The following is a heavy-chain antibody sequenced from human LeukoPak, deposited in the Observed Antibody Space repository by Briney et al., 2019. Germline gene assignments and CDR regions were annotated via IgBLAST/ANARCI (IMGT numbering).Heavy chain of an antibody. CDR2: IKQDGSDK. V-gene: IGHV3-7*01. CDR3: ARVMCAYDFWSGYYLCSGGYYYGMDV. CDR1: GFTFSNYW. Sequence: PGGSLRLSCAASGFTFSNYWMSWVRQAPGKGLEWVATIKQDGSDKHYVDSVKGRFIISRDNAKNSLYLQMNSLRAEDTAVYYCARVMCAYDFWSGYYLCSGGYYYGMDVWGQGTTVTVSS. D-gene: IGHD3-3*01. J-gene: IGHJ6*02.